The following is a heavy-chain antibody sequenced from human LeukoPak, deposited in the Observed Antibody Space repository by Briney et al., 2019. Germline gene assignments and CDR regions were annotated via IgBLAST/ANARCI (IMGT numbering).Heavy chain of an antibody. CDR3: ASYYYDNSGYYQEWFDP. J-gene: IGHJ5*02. D-gene: IGHD3-22*01. CDR1: GFTVSSNY. Sequence: PGGSLRLSCAASGFTVSSNYMSWVRQAPGKGLEWVSVIYSGGSTYYADSVKGRFTISRDNSKNTLYLQMNSLRAEDTAVYYCASYYYDNSGYYQEWFDPWGQGTLVTVSS. CDR2: IYSGGST. V-gene: IGHV3-53*01.